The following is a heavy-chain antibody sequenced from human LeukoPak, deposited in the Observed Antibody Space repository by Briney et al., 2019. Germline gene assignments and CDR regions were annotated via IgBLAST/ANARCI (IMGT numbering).Heavy chain of an antibody. J-gene: IGHJ5*02. CDR3: ARLRQHRIAARPNWSDP. D-gene: IGHD6-6*01. CDR1: GYSFTSYW. Sequence: GESLKISCKGSGYSFTSYWIGWVRQMPGKGLEWMGIVYPGDSDTRYSPSFQGQVTISADKSISTAYLQWSSLKASDTAMYYCARLRQHRIAARPNWSDPWGQGTLVTVSS. CDR2: VYPGDSDT. V-gene: IGHV5-51*01.